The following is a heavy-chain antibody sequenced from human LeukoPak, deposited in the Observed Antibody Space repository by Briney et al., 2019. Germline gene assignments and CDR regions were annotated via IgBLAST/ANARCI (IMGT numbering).Heavy chain of an antibody. Sequence: GESLEISGQGSGSPFTSYWIGWVGKLPGKVLEWMRIIYPRVSDTIYSPSFPGQVTISDDNSISTAYLQWSSLKASDTAMYYCARHPESGLGFDYWGQGTLVSVSS. V-gene: IGHV5-51*01. CDR1: GSPFTSYW. CDR2: IYPRVSDT. CDR3: ARHPESGLGFDY. J-gene: IGHJ4*02. D-gene: IGHD3-10*01.